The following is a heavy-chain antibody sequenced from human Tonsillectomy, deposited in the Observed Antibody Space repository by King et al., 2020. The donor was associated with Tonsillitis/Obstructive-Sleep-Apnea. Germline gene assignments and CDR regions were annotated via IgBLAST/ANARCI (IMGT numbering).Heavy chain of an antibody. CDR3: ARGDTRAVNGWYDALDF. CDR1: GFRLSNFW. V-gene: IGHV3-7*01. Sequence: VQLVESGGGLVHPGESLRLSCAASGFRLSNFWMTWVRQAPGKGLEWVANIREDGSQTNYVDSVKGRFTISRDNAKNSVYLQLNSLRAGDTALYYYARGDTRAVNGWYDALDFWGQGTMVTVSS. CDR2: IREDGSQT. J-gene: IGHJ3*01. D-gene: IGHD6-19*01.